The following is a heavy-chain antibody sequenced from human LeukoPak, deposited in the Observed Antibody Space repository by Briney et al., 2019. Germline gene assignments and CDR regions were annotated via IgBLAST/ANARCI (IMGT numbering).Heavy chain of an antibody. Sequence: PGGSLRLSCAASGFTFSSYGMHWVRQAPGKGLEWVAVISYDGSNKYYADSVKGRFTISRDNSKNTLYLQMNSLRAEDTAVYYCAKDLRKVNTRYYYYYGMDVWGQGTMVTVSS. CDR3: AKDLRKVNTRYYYYYGMDV. J-gene: IGHJ6*02. CDR2: ISYDGSNK. V-gene: IGHV3-30*18. CDR1: GFTFSSYG. D-gene: IGHD1/OR15-1a*01.